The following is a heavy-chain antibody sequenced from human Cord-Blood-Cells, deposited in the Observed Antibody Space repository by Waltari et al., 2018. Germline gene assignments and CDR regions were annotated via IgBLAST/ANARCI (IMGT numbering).Heavy chain of an antibody. Sequence: QVQLQESGPGLVKPSETLSLTCTVSGGSISSYYWSWIRQPPGKGLEWIGYIYYSGSTNYNPSLKGRVTIAVDTSKNQFSLKLSSVTAADTAVYYCARRGYYDSSGYYPYDAFDIWGQGTMVTVSS. J-gene: IGHJ3*02. V-gene: IGHV4-59*08. CDR1: GGSISSYY. CDR2: IYYSGST. CDR3: ARRGYYDSSGYYPYDAFDI. D-gene: IGHD3-22*01.